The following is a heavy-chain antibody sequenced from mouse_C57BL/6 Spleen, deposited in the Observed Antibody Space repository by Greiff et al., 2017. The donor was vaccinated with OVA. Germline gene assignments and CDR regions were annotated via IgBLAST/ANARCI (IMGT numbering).Heavy chain of an antibody. J-gene: IGHJ4*01. CDR1: GYTFTSYW. Sequence: VQLQQPGAELVRPGSSVKLSCKASGYTFTSYWMHWVKQRPIQGLEWIGNIDPSDSETHYNQKFKDKATLTVDKSSSTAYMQLSSLTSEDSAVYYCARDWDEHYAMDYWGQGTSVTVSS. CDR3: ARDWDEHYAMDY. D-gene: IGHD4-1*01. CDR2: IDPSDSET. V-gene: IGHV1-52*01.